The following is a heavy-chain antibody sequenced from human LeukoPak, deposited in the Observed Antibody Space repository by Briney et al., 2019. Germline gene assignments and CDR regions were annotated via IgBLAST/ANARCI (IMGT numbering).Heavy chain of an antibody. CDR1: GFTFSSYS. CDR2: ISSSSSYI. D-gene: IGHD4-23*01. Sequence: GGSLRLSCAASGFTFSSYSMNWVRQAPGKGLEWVSLISSSSSYIYYADSVKGRFTISRDNAKDSLYLQMNILRVEDTAVYYCARGDGGNAPSRYWGQGTLVTVSS. V-gene: IGHV3-21*01. CDR3: ARGDGGNAPSRY. J-gene: IGHJ4*02.